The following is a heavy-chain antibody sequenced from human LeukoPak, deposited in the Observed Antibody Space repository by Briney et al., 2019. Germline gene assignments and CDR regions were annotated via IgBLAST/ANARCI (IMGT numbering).Heavy chain of an antibody. Sequence: PGGSLRLSCAASGFTYNYYSMNWVRQAPGKGLEWVSSISSSSRYIYYADSVKGRFTISRDNAKNLLYLQMNSLRAEDTAVYYCARDREEDYYMDVWGKGTTVTVSS. J-gene: IGHJ6*03. CDR1: GFTYNYYS. CDR2: ISSSSRYI. CDR3: ARDREEDYYMDV. V-gene: IGHV3-21*01. D-gene: IGHD3-10*01.